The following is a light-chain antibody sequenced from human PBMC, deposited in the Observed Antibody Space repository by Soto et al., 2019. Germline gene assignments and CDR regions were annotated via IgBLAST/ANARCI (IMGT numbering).Light chain of an antibody. CDR1: QTISSW. CDR3: QHYNSYSEA. Sequence: DIQMTQSPSTLSGSVGDRVTITCRASQTISSWLAWYQQKPGKAPKLLIYKASTLKSGVPSRFSGNGSGTEFTLTISSLQPDDFAPYYCQHYNSYSEAFGQGTKVELK. CDR2: KAS. J-gene: IGKJ1*01. V-gene: IGKV1-5*03.